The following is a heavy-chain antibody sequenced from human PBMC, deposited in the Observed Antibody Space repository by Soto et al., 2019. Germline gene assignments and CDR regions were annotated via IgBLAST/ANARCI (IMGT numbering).Heavy chain of an antibody. CDR1: GGSISSSSYY. V-gene: IGHV4-39*01. D-gene: IGHD5-12*01. CDR2: IYYSGST. CDR3: ARQSDSGYDYRDNWFDP. J-gene: IGHJ5*02. Sequence: QLQLQESGPGLVKPSETLSLTCTVSGGSISSSSYYWGWIRQPPGNGLEWIGSIYYSGSTYYNPSLKSRVTISVDTSKNQFSLKLSSVNAADTAVYYCARQSDSGYDYRDNWFDPWGQGTLVTVSS.